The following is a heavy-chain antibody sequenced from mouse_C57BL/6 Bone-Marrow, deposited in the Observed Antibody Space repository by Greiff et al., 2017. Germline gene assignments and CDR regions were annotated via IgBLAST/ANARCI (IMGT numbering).Heavy chain of an antibody. V-gene: IGHV1-55*01. J-gene: IGHJ2*01. Sequence: VQLQQSGAELVKPGASVKMSCKASGYTFTSYWITWVKQRPGQGLEWIGDIYPGSGSTNYNEKFKSKATLTVDTSSSTAYMQLSSLTSEDSAVYYCARRYYGSSEEDYWGQGTTRTVSS. D-gene: IGHD1-1*01. CDR3: ARRYYGSSEEDY. CDR2: IYPGSGST. CDR1: GYTFTSYW.